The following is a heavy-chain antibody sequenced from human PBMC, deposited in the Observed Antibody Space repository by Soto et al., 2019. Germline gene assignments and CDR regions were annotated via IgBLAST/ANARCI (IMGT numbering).Heavy chain of an antibody. CDR2: IKQDGSEN. Sequence: EVQLVESGGGLVQPGGSLRLSCAASGFTFSNYWMSWVRQAPGKGLEWVANIKQDGSENYYVDSVKGRFTTSRDNTKNSFYLQMNSLRAEDTAVYYCASDNINGWKFDYWGRGTLVTVSS. J-gene: IGHJ4*02. CDR3: ASDNINGWKFDY. CDR1: GFTFSNYW. D-gene: IGHD6-19*01. V-gene: IGHV3-7*01.